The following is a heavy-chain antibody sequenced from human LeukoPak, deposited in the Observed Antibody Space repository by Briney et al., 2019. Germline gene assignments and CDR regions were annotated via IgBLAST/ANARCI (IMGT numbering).Heavy chain of an antibody. V-gene: IGHV3-11*06. J-gene: IGHJ6*04. Sequence: GGSLRLSCAASGFTFSDYCMSWIRQAPGKGLEWVSYISSSSSYTNYADSVKGRFTISRDNAKNSLYLQMNSLRAEDTAVYYCARSSAYCSSTSCPTYYYGMDVWGKGTTVTVSS. D-gene: IGHD2-2*01. CDR1: GFTFSDYC. CDR2: ISSSSSYT. CDR3: ARSSAYCSSTSCPTYYYGMDV.